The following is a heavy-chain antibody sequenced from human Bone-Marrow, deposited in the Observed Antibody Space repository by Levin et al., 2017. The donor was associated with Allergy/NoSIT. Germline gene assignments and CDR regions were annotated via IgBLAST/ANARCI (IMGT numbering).Heavy chain of an antibody. CDR3: ARGSGSGWTLFDY. D-gene: IGHD6-19*01. CDR1: GYTFTGYY. V-gene: IGHV1-2*06. J-gene: IGHJ4*02. CDR2: INPNSGGT. Sequence: ASVKVSCKASGYTFTGYYMHWVRQAPGQGLEWMGRINPNSGGTNYAQKFQGRVTMTRDTSISTAYMELSRLRSDDTAVYYCARGSGSGWTLFDYWGQGTLVTVSS.